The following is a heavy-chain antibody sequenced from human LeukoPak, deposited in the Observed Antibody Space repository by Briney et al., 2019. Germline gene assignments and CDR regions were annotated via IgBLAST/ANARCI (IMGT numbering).Heavy chain of an antibody. D-gene: IGHD3-16*01. Sequence: SGTLSLTCAVSGGSISSSNWWSWVRQPPGKGLEWIGEIYHSGSTNYNPSLKSRVIMSVDKSKNQFSLQLNSVTAADTAVYYCPREGAGVLRYFDYWGQGTLVTVSS. J-gene: IGHJ4*02. V-gene: IGHV4-4*02. CDR3: PREGAGVLRYFDY. CDR1: GGSISSSNW. CDR2: IYHSGST.